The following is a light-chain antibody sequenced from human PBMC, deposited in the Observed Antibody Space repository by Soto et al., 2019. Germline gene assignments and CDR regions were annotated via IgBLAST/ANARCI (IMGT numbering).Light chain of an antibody. V-gene: IGLV1-44*01. J-gene: IGLJ2*01. Sequence: QSVLTQPPSASGTPGQRVTISCSGTSSNIGSNTVNWYQQHPGTAPKLLMYSNNQRPSGVPDRFSGSKSGTSASLAISGLQSEDEADYYCAAWDDSLNGRVFGGGTKLTVL. CDR1: SSNIGSNT. CDR3: AAWDDSLNGRV. CDR2: SNN.